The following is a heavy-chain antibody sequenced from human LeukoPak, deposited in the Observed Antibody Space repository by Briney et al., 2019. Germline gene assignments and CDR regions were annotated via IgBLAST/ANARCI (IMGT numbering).Heavy chain of an antibody. J-gene: IGHJ6*03. Sequence: GGSLRLSCAASGFTFSSFDMHWVRQPTGQGLEWVSTIGTASDTYYPGYVEGRFTLSRDNAKNSLYLQMNSLTAGDTAVYYCARGPPRGKYYYMDVWGKGTTVTVSS. V-gene: IGHV3-13*01. CDR1: GFTFSSFD. CDR3: ARGPPRGKYYYMDV. CDR2: IGTASDT. D-gene: IGHD1-1*01.